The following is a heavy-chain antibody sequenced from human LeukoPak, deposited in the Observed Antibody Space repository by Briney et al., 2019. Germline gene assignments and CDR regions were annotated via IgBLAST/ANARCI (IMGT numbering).Heavy chain of an antibody. CDR1: GFTVSTNY. D-gene: IGHD5-12*01. CDR2: MSRDGTTT. J-gene: IGHJ4*02. V-gene: IGHV3-74*01. CDR3: ARGVGGSDDY. Sequence: GGSLRLSCAASGFTVSTNYMSWVRQAPGKGLVWVSRMSRDGTTTTYADSVKGRFTISRDNAKNTLHLQMNSLRAEDTAVYYCARGVGGSDDYWGQGTLVSVSS.